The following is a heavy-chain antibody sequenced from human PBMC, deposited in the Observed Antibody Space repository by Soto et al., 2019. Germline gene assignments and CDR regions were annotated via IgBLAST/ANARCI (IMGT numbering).Heavy chain of an antibody. D-gene: IGHD3-10*01. Sequence: GASVKVSCKASGYTFTSYGISWVRQAPGQGLEWMGWISAYNGNTNYAQKLQGRVTMTTDTSTSTAYMELRSLRSDDTAVYYCARGPISYYYGSWSYYPFSYYGMDVWGQGTTVTVSS. CDR2: ISAYNGNT. CDR1: GYTFTSYG. J-gene: IGHJ6*02. CDR3: ARGPISYYYGSWSYYPFSYYGMDV. V-gene: IGHV1-18*01.